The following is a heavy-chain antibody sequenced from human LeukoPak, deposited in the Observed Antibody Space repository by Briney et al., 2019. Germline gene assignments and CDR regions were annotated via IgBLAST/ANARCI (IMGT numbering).Heavy chain of an antibody. J-gene: IGHJ3*02. CDR3: ARARGVHDYGDPWALDI. V-gene: IGHV3-11*06. D-gene: IGHD4-17*01. Sequence: PGGSLRLSCAASGFTFSDYYMSWIRQAPGKGLEWVSYISSSSSYTNYADSVKGRFTISRDNAKNSLYLQMNSLRAEDTAVYYCARARGVHDYGDPWALDIWGQGTMVTVSS. CDR2: ISSSSSYT. CDR1: GFTFSDYY.